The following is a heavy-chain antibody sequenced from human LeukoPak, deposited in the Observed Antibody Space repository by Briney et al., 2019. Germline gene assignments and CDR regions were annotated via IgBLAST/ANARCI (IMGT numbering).Heavy chain of an antibody. Sequence: SETLSLTCTVSGDSISSYYWSWIRQPPGKGPEWIGYVHYSGSSAYIPSLKSRVTMSVDTSKNQFSLSLTSVTAADTALYYCARWYCSNNLCFHMDVWGKGTTVTVFS. CDR3: ARWYCSNNLCFHMDV. V-gene: IGHV4-59*08. J-gene: IGHJ6*03. D-gene: IGHD2-8*01. CDR2: VHYSGSS. CDR1: GDSISSYY.